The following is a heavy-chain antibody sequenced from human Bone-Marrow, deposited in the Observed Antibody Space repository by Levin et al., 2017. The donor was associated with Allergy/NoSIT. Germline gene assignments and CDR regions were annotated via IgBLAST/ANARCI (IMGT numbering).Heavy chain of an antibody. CDR3: TTARPPHYYDSSGSYGGIDY. CDR1: GFTFSHAW. J-gene: IGHJ4*02. CDR2: IKSTSDGGTT. D-gene: IGHD3-22*01. V-gene: IGHV3-15*01. Sequence: GGSLRLSCVVSGFTFSHAWMAWVRQAPGKGLEWVAHIKSTSDGGTTDYAAPVKGRFIISRDDSKDTLYLQVNSLKTEDTAVYYCTTARPPHYYDSSGSYGGIDYWGQGTLVTVSS.